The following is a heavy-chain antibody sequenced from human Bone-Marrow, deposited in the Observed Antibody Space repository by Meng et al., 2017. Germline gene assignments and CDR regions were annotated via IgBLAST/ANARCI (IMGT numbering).Heavy chain of an antibody. CDR3: ARDRGGSGSEFYYYYGMDV. V-gene: IGHV3-30*07. J-gene: IGHJ6*02. CDR2: ISYDGSNK. Sequence: GESLKISCAASGFTFSSYAMHWVRQAPGKGLEWVAVISYDGSNKYYADSVKGRFTISRDNAKNSLYLQMNSLRAEDTAVYYCARDRGGSGSEFYYYYGMDVWGQGTTVTVSS. CDR1: GFTFSSYA. D-gene: IGHD3-10*01.